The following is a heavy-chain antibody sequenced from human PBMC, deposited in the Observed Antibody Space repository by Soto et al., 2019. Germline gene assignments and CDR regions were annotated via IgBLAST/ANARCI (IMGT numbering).Heavy chain of an antibody. V-gene: IGHV4-34*01. CDR3: ARGVGSHPDYFDY. Sequence: SETLSLTCAVYGGSFSGYYWSWIRQPPGKGLEWIGEINHSGSTNYNPSLKSRVTISVDTSKNQFSLKLSSVTAADTVVYYCARGVGSHPDYFDYWGQGTLVTVSS. D-gene: IGHD1-26*01. CDR2: INHSGST. J-gene: IGHJ4*02. CDR1: GGSFSGYY.